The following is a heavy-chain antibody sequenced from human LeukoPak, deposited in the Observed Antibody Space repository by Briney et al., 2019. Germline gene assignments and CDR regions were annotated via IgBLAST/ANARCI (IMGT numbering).Heavy chain of an antibody. J-gene: IGHJ4*02. CDR3: ARHYWNYFDY. Sequence: PGRSLRLSCAASGFTFSSYGMHWVRQAPGKGLEWVADVRLDGSAQYHLDSMRGRFTIFRDNAKNSVYLQMNSLRAEDTAMYYCARHYWNYFDYWGQGTLVTVSS. CDR1: GFTFSSYG. CDR2: VRLDGSAQ. V-gene: IGHV3-7*01. D-gene: IGHD1-1*01.